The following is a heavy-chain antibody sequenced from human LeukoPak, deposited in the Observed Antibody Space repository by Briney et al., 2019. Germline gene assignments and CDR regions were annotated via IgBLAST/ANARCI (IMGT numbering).Heavy chain of an antibody. Sequence: GSLRLSCAASGFSFSGYWMSWVRQAPGKGLEWVANINQDGSAQYYVDSVKGQFTISRDNAKNSLYLQMNSLRAEDTAVYYCARVLLYYFDYWGQGTLVTVSS. CDR1: GFSFSGYW. V-gene: IGHV3-7*01. J-gene: IGHJ4*02. D-gene: IGHD2-15*01. CDR3: ARVLLYYFDY. CDR2: INQDGSAQ.